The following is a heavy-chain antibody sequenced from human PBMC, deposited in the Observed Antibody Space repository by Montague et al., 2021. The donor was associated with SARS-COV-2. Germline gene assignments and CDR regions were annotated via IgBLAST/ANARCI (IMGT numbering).Heavy chain of an antibody. D-gene: IGHD6-19*01. Sequence: ETLSLTCTVAGGSITSSNYYWGWIRQPPGKGLEWFGRISYSGSPYYNPSLKGRVTISVDTSKDQFSLRLSSVTAADTAVYYCARVGSSGWYAPGYFDYWGQGTLVTVSS. CDR3: ARVGSSGWYAPGYFDY. CDR2: ISYSGSP. CDR1: GGSITSSNYY. V-gene: IGHV4-39*01. J-gene: IGHJ4*02.